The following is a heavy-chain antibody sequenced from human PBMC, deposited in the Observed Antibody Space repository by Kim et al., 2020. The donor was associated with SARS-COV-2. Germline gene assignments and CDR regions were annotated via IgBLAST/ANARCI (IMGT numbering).Heavy chain of an antibody. V-gene: IGHV4-61*01. Sequence: SETLSLTCTVSGGSVSSGSYYWSWIRQPPGKGLEWIGYIYYSGSTNYNPSLKSRVTISVDTSKNQFSLKLSSVTAADTAVYYCARGGWIGYGDYVVNWFDPWGQGTLVTVSS. J-gene: IGHJ5*02. CDR1: GGSVSSGSYY. CDR2: IYYSGST. D-gene: IGHD4-17*01. CDR3: ARGGWIGYGDYVVNWFDP.